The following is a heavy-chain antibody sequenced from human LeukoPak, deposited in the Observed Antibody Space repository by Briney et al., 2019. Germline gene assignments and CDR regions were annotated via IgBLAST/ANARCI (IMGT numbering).Heavy chain of an antibody. CDR2: ISAYNGNT. Sequence: ASVKVSCKASSYTFTNYAFTWVRQAPGQGLKWMGWISAYNGNTNYAQKLQGRVTMTTDTSTSTAYMELRSLRSDDTAVYYCARGLEWLTRRHTWFDPWGQGTLVTVSS. CDR1: SYTFTNYA. V-gene: IGHV1-18*01. J-gene: IGHJ5*02. D-gene: IGHD3-3*01. CDR3: ARGLEWLTRRHTWFDP.